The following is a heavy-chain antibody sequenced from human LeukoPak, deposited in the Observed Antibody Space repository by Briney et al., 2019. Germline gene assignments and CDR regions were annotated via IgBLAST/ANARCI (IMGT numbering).Heavy chain of an antibody. D-gene: IGHD1-26*01. Sequence: GESLKISCKGSGYSFTSYYLAWVRQMPGKGLEWMGLIYPADSDIRYSPSFQGQVTISVDKSVSTAYLQWSSLKASDTAMYYRARMSLRSGSRDYWGQGTLVTVSS. CDR2: IYPADSDI. CDR3: ARMSLRSGSRDY. CDR1: GYSFTSYY. V-gene: IGHV5-51*01. J-gene: IGHJ4*02.